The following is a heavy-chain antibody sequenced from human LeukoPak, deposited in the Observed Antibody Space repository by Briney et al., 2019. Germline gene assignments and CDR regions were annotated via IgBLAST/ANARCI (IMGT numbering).Heavy chain of an antibody. CDR2: ISSSSSYI. CDR1: GFTFSSYS. CDR3: ARASVVSDAFDI. D-gene: IGHD2-21*01. Sequence: GGSLRLSCAASGFTFSSYSMNWVRQAPGKGLEWVSSISSSSSYIYYAESVKGRFTISRDNAQNSLYLPMNSLRAEDTAMYYCARASVVSDAFDIWGQGTMVTVSS. V-gene: IGHV3-21*01. J-gene: IGHJ3*02.